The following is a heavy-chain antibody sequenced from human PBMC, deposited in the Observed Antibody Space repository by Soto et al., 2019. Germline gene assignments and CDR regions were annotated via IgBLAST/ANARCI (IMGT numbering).Heavy chain of an antibody. V-gene: IGHV1-8*01. CDR3: ARGRITMVRGSSQDGGMDV. D-gene: IGHD3-10*01. CDR2: MNPNSGNT. J-gene: IGHJ6*02. CDR1: GYTFTSYD. Sequence: ASVKVSCKASGYTFTSYDINWVRQATGQGLEWMGWMNPNSGNTGYAQKFQGRVTMTRNTSISTAYMELRSLRSEDTAVYYCARGRITMVRGSSQDGGMDVWGQGNTVTVSS.